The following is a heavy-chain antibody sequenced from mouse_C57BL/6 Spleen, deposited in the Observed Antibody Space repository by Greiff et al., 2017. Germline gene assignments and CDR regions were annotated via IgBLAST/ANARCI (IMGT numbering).Heavy chain of an antibody. J-gene: IGHJ4*01. CDR2: IWGDRST. V-gene: IGHV2-3*01. D-gene: IGHD1-1*01. CDR1: GFSLTSYG. Sequence: QVQLKESGPGLVAPSQSLSITCTVSGFSLTSYGVSWVRQPPGKGLEWLGVIWGDRSTNYNSGLISRLSISKENSKSQVFLKLNSLQTDYTATYYCCKLYGSSLYYYALDDWGKGTSVTVSS. CDR3: CKLYGSSLYYYALDD.